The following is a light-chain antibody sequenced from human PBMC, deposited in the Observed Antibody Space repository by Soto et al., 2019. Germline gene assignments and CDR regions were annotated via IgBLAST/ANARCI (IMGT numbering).Light chain of an antibody. V-gene: IGLV1-40*01. CDR1: SSNIGGGYD. CDR3: LSFDSSLSVV. J-gene: IGLJ2*01. CDR2: GNT. Sequence: QSVLTQPPSVSGAPGQRVTIYCTGSSSNIGGGYDVHWYQQRPGRAPKLLIYGNTNRPSGVPDRFSGSKSGTSASLAITGLQAEDEADYYCLSFDSSLSVVFGGGTKLTVL.